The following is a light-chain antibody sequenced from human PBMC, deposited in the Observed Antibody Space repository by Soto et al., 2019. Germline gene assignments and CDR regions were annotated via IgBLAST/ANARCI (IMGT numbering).Light chain of an antibody. CDR2: GAD. CDR1: QSVASN. CDR3: QQYNRWPS. Sequence: EIVMTQSPATLSVSPGERATLSCRASQSVASNLAWYQQKPGQSPRLLIHGADTRATGIPARFSGSGSGTEFTLTISSLQSEDFAVYYCQQYNRWPSFGQGTNLEIK. J-gene: IGKJ2*01. V-gene: IGKV3-15*01.